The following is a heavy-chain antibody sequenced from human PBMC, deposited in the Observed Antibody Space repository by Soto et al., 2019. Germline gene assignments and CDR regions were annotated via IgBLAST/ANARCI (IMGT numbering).Heavy chain of an antibody. V-gene: IGHV3-23*01. CDR1: GFTFSSYA. D-gene: IGHD3-3*01. CDR3: AKEEEGIKIFGRFHP. CDR2: ISDTGGGT. J-gene: IGHJ5*02. Sequence: EVQLLESGGGLVQPGGSLRLSCAASGFTFSSYAMCWVRQAPGKGLEWVSGISDTGGGTYYADSVKGRFTISRDNSKNTLYMQMNSLRAEDTAVYYCAKEEEGIKIFGRFHPWGQGTLVTVSS.